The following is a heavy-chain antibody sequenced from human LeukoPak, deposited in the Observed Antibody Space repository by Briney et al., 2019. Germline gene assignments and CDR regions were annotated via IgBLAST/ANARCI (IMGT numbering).Heavy chain of an antibody. D-gene: IGHD5-12*01. Sequence: GRSLRLSCAASGFTFSSYGMHWVRQAPGKGLEWVAVIWYDGSNKYYADSVKGRFTISRDNSKNTLYLQMNSLRAEDTAVYYCARGGYDYYYGMDVWGQGTTVTVSS. V-gene: IGHV3-33*01. J-gene: IGHJ6*02. CDR1: GFTFSSYG. CDR2: IWYDGSNK. CDR3: ARGGYDYYYGMDV.